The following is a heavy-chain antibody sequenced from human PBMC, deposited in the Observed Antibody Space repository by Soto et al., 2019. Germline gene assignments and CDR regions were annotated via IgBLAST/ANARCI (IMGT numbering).Heavy chain of an antibody. Sequence: EVQLLESGGGVVQPGWSLRLSCAASGFTFSSYAMSWVRQAPGKGLEWVSAISGSGGSTYYADYVKGRFTISRDNSKNTLYLQMNSLRAEDTAVYYCAKLGYSSSWRVVLLDYWGQGTLVTVSS. CDR3: AKLGYSSSWRVVLLDY. D-gene: IGHD6-13*01. CDR1: GFTFSSYA. V-gene: IGHV3-23*01. CDR2: ISGSGGST. J-gene: IGHJ4*02.